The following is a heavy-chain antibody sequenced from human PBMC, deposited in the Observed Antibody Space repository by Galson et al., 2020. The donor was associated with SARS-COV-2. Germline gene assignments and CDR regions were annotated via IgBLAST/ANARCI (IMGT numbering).Heavy chain of an antibody. V-gene: IGHV4-59*01. J-gene: IGHJ4*02. D-gene: IGHD6-19*01. Sequence: ASETLSLTCTVSGASISAYYWNWIRQPPGKGLEWIGYTDDSGTTKYNPSLKSRGTISVDTSKKLFSLKLSSVTAADTAVYYCASSLAVGTSGPILDWGQGTLVTVSS. CDR3: ASSLAVGTSGPILD. CDR2: TDDSGTT. CDR1: GASISAYY.